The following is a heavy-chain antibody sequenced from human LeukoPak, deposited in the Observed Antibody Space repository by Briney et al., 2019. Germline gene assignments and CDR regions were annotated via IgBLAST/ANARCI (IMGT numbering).Heavy chain of an antibody. CDR1: GYTFSGYY. Sequence: ASVKVSCKASGYTFSGYYMNWVRQAPGQGLEWMGWINPYSGGTNYAQQFQGRVTMTSDTSISTAYMELSRLRSDDTAVYWCARPVGSETYYPLEYWGQGTLVTVSS. CDR3: ARPVGSETYYPLEY. CDR2: INPYSGGT. V-gene: IGHV1-2*02. J-gene: IGHJ4*02. D-gene: IGHD1-26*01.